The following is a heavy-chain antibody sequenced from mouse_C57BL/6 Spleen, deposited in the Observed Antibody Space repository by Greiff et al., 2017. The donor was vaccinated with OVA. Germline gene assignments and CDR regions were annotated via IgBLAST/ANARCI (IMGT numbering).Heavy chain of an antibody. CDR3: ARSTMVTDGFAY. CDR2: ISYDGSN. Sequence: EVQLVESGPGLVKPSQSLSLTCSVTGYSITSGYYWNWIRQFPGNKLEWMGYISYDGSNNYNPSLKNRISITRDTSKNQFFLKLNSVTTEDTATYYCARSTMVTDGFAYWGQGTLVTVSA. V-gene: IGHV3-6*01. D-gene: IGHD2-2*01. CDR1: GYSITSGYY. J-gene: IGHJ3*01.